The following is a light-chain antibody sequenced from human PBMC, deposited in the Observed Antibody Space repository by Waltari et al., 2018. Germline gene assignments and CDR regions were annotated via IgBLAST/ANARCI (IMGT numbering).Light chain of an antibody. Sequence: QSMLTQPPSVSGAPGQRVTISCTGPSSNIGAGHDVHWYQVFPGTGPKLLIYGNNNRPSGVPDRFSGSKSGTSASLTITGLQAEDEADYYCHSFDTSLSDGVVFGGGTKVTVL. CDR2: GNN. CDR3: HSFDTSLSDGVV. J-gene: IGLJ3*02. CDR1: SSNIGAGHD. V-gene: IGLV1-40*01.